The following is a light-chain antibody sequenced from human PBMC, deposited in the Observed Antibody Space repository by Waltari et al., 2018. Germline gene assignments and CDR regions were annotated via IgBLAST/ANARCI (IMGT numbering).Light chain of an antibody. CDR1: HLGSKW. V-gene: IGLV3-1*01. CDR3: QTWDSNIFV. J-gene: IGLJ1*01. Sequence: SFELTQPSSVSVSPGQTASIACSGDHLGSKWTSWYQQKAGQSPVLVIYADSERPSGGPGGVSAARAWDTVTLNISGTQDLDEADYYCQTWDSNIFVFGPGTKVTVL. CDR2: ADS.